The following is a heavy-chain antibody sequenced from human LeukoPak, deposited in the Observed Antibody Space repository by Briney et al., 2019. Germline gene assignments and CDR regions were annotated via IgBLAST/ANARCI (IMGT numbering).Heavy chain of an antibody. CDR3: ARTIFGYGRLMDV. D-gene: IGHD3-3*01. CDR2: INSNGSST. J-gene: IGHJ6*02. Sequence: GGSLTLSCSGSGFTFSRYWRHWVRQAPGKGLVWLSRINSNGSSTSYADSVKGRFTISRDNAKNTLDLQMNSLRAEDTAVYYCARTIFGYGRLMDVWGQGTTVTVSS. CDR1: GFTFSRYW. V-gene: IGHV3-74*01.